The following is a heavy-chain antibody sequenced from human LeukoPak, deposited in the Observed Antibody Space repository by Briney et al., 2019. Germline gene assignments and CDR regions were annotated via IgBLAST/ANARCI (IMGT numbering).Heavy chain of an antibody. CDR2: ISYDGSNK. J-gene: IGHJ4*02. Sequence: GGSLRLSCAASGFTFSSYAMHWVRQAPGKGLEWVAVISYDGSNKYYADSVKGRFTISRDNSKNTLYLQMNSLRAEDTAVYYCAGIRFLPHWGQGTLVTVSS. CDR1: GFTFSSYA. D-gene: IGHD3-3*01. CDR3: AGIRFLPH. V-gene: IGHV3-30-3*01.